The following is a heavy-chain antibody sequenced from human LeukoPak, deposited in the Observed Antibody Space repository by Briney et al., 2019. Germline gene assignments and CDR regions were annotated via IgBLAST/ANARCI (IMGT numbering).Heavy chain of an antibody. D-gene: IGHD4-17*01. J-gene: IGHJ4*02. CDR3: AREADHGDYVLVY. CDR1: GDSVSSNSAA. Sequence: SQTLSLTCAISGDSVSSNSAAWNWIRQSPSIGLEWLRRTYYRSKWYNDYAVSVKSRITINPDTSKNQFSLQLNSVTPEDTAVYYCAREADHGDYVLVYWGQGTLVTVSS. CDR2: TYYRSKWYN. V-gene: IGHV6-1*01.